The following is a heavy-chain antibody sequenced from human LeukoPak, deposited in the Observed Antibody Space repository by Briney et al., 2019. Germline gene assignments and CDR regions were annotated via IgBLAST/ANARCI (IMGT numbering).Heavy chain of an antibody. V-gene: IGHV1-18*01. Sequence: ASVKVSCKASGYTFTSYGISWVRQAPGQGLEWMGWISAYNGNTNYAQKLQGRVTLTTDTSTSPAYMELRSLRSDDTAVYYCARGGRNYYGSGSYYHGDYWGQGTLVTVSS. CDR1: GYTFTSYG. D-gene: IGHD3-10*01. CDR2: ISAYNGNT. J-gene: IGHJ4*02. CDR3: ARGGRNYYGSGSYYHGDY.